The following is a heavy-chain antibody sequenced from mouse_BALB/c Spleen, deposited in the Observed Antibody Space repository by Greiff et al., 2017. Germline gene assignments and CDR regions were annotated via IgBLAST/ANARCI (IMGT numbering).Heavy chain of an antibody. V-gene: IGHV1-54*01. D-gene: IGHD1-1*01. CDR2: INPGSGGT. Sequence: QVQLQQSGAELVRPGTSVKVSCKASGYAFTNYLIEWVKQRPGQGLEWIGVINPGSGGTNYNEKFKGKATLTADKSSSTAYMQLSSLTSDDSAVYFCARIPDYYGSSSYAMDYWGQGTSVTVSS. CDR3: ARIPDYYGSSSYAMDY. CDR1: GYAFTNYL. J-gene: IGHJ4*01.